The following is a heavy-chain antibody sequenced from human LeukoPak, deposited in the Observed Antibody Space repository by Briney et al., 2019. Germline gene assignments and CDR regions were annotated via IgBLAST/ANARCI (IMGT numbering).Heavy chain of an antibody. Sequence: EASVKVSCKASGYTCTSYGISWVRQAPGQGLEWMGWISAYNGNTNYAQKLQGRVTMTTDTSTSTAYMELRSLRSDDTAVYCCARSAVAGTHYFDYWGQGTLVTVSS. CDR1: GYTCTSYG. CDR2: ISAYNGNT. V-gene: IGHV1-18*01. D-gene: IGHD6-19*01. CDR3: ARSAVAGTHYFDY. J-gene: IGHJ4*02.